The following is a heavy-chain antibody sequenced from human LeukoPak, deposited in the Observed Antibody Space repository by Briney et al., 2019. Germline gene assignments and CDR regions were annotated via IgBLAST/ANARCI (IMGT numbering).Heavy chain of an antibody. J-gene: IGHJ6*03. CDR1: GFTFSSYA. V-gene: IGHV3-30-3*01. CDR2: ISYDGSNK. Sequence: GGSLRLSCAASGFTFSSYAMHWVRQAPGKGLEWVAAISYDGSNKYYADSVKGRFTISRDNSKNTLYLQMNSLRAEDTAVYYCARPRAFDWSDHYYYYMDVWGKGTTVTVSS. CDR3: ARPRAFDWSDHYYYYMDV. D-gene: IGHD3-9*01.